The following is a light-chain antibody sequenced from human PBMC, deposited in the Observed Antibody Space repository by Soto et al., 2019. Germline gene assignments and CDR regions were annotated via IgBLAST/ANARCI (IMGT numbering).Light chain of an antibody. CDR3: QQHSSTPIT. CDR1: QSVLYSSNNKNY. CDR2: WAS. Sequence: DIVMTQSPDSLAVSLGERATINCKSSQSVLYSSNNKNYLAWYQQKPGQPPKLLIYWASTRESGVPDRFSGSGSGTDFTLTISSLQAEDVAVYYCQQHSSTPITFGQWTRLEI. V-gene: IGKV4-1*01. J-gene: IGKJ5*01.